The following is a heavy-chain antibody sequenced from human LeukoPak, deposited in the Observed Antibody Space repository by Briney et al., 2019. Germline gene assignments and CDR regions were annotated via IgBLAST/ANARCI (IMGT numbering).Heavy chain of an antibody. Sequence: GGSLRLSCAASGFTFSSYAMSWVRQAPGKGLEWVSAISGSGGSTYYADSVKGRFTISRDNSKNTLYLQMNSLRAEDTAVYYCAKVNPGPGYSSSWGAFDIWGQGTMVTVSS. J-gene: IGHJ3*02. D-gene: IGHD6-13*01. CDR3: AKVNPGPGYSSSWGAFDI. V-gene: IGHV3-23*01. CDR2: ISGSGGST. CDR1: GFTFSSYA.